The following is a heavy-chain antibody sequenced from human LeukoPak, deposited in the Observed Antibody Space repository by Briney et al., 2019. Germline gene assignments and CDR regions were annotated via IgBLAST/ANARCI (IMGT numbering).Heavy chain of an antibody. J-gene: IGHJ5*01. CDR3: AKVYEYGDTDWFDS. V-gene: IGHV3-30*02. CDR2: IWYDGSTK. Sequence: PGGSLRLSCGAPGFTFSSYGMHWVRQAPGKGLEWVAFIWYDGSTKNYADSVKGRFTISRDNSKNTLYLQMNSLRGEDTAVYNCAKVYEYGDTDWFDSWGQGTLVTVSS. D-gene: IGHD4-17*01. CDR1: GFTFSSYG.